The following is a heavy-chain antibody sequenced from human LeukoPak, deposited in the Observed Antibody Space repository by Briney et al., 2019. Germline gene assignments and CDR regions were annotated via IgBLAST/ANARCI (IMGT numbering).Heavy chain of an antibody. CDR3: ARFIVVVAAAKRRRFGDQALDAFDI. Sequence: KSSETLSLTCAVYGGSFSGYYWSWIRQPPGKGLEWIGEINHSGSTNYNPSLKSRVTISVDTSKNQFSLKLSSVTAADTAVYYCARFIVVVAAAKRRRFGDQALDAFDIWGQGTMVTVSS. V-gene: IGHV4-34*01. CDR2: INHSGST. J-gene: IGHJ3*02. CDR1: GGSFSGYY. D-gene: IGHD2-2*01.